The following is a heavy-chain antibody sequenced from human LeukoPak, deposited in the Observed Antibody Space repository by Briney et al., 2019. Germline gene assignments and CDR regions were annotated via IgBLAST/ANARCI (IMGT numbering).Heavy chain of an antibody. CDR2: MNPNSGNT. CDR1: GYTFTSYD. V-gene: IGHV1-8*01. D-gene: IGHD6-19*01. J-gene: IGHJ6*02. Sequence: ASVKVSCKASGYTFTSYDINWVRQATGQGLEWMGWMNPNSGNTGYAQKFQGRVTMTRNTSTSTAYMELSSLRSEDTAVYYCAREYVAGYYYYGMDVWGQGTTVTVSS. CDR3: AREYVAGYYYYGMDV.